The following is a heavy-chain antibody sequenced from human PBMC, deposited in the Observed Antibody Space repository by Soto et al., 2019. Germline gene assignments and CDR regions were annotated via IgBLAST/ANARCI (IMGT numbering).Heavy chain of an antibody. J-gene: IGHJ4*02. CDR1: GGSITSSSYY. D-gene: IGHD5-12*01. V-gene: IGHV4-61*01. Sequence: PSETLSLTCTVSGGSITSSSYYWGWIRQPPGKGLEWIGYIYSSGSTSYNPSLKSRVTISVDTSKNQFSLKLSSVTAADTAVYYCARDGDGYNYWGQGTLVTVSS. CDR2: IYSSGST. CDR3: ARDGDGYNY.